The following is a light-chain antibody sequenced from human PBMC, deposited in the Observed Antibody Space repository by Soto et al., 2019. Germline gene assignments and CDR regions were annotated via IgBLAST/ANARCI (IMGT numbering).Light chain of an antibody. V-gene: IGKV3-20*01. CDR1: QSVSNNY. CDR3: QQYGSSPRT. Sequence: EIVLTNSPGPLSLSPFERATLSCRASQSVSNNYLAWYQQKPGQAPRLLIYGASSRATGIPDRFSGSGSGTDFTLTISRLGPEDFAVYYCQQYGSSPRTFGGGTKVDIK. J-gene: IGKJ4*01. CDR2: GAS.